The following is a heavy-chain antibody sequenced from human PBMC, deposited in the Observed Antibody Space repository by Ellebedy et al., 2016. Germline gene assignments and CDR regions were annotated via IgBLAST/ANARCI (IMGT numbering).Heavy chain of an antibody. Sequence: GGSLRLSXAASREASGLTVRGHGVHWVRQGPGKGLEWVAFIGPDGSTEYYADSVKGRFTISRDNTKRMVSLQLRSLRVEDTAWYYCARENRPGSYAYWSFDVWGRGTLVIVSS. D-gene: IGHD3-10*01. CDR2: IGPDGSTE. CDR1: GLTVRGHG. CDR3: ARENRPGSYAYWSFDV. V-gene: IGHV3-30*02. J-gene: IGHJ2*01.